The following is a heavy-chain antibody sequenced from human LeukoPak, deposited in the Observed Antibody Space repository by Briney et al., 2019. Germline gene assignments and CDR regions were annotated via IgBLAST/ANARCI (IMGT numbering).Heavy chain of an antibody. J-gene: IGHJ4*02. CDR2: ITISGTYI. CDR1: GFILSDYN. Sequence: GGSLRLSCAAPGFILSDYNMNWVRQAPGKGLEWVSFITISGTYITYADSVKGRFTISRDNAKNSLYLQMNSLRAEDTAVYYCARDLSATARAYDYRGQGTLVTVSS. V-gene: IGHV3-21*01. D-gene: IGHD2-15*01. CDR3: ARDLSATARAYDY.